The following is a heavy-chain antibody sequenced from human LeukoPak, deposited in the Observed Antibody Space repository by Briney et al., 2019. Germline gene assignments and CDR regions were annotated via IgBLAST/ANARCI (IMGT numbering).Heavy chain of an antibody. V-gene: IGHV3-30-3*01. CDR3: ARGRGSYVNTPFDY. J-gene: IGHJ4*02. CDR1: GFTFSSYA. CDR2: ISYDGSNK. Sequence: PGGSLRLSRAASGFTFSSYAMHWVRQAPGKGLEWVAVISYDGSNKYYADSVKGRFTISRDNSKNTLYLQMNSLRAEDTAVYYCARGRGSYVNTPFDYWGQGTLVTVSS. D-gene: IGHD1-26*01.